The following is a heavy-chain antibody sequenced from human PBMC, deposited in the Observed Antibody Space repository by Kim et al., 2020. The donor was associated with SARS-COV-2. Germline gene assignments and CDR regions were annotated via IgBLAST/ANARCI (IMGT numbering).Heavy chain of an antibody. V-gene: IGHV4-31*03. CDR3: ARASILATEY. D-gene: IGHD6-6*01. CDR1: GGSITSGGYH. Sequence: SETLSLTCTVSGGSITSGGYHWSWVRQHPGEGLEWLGYIDHDGDTYYTPSLKSRLSMSRDTSKNQFSLNLSSVTASDTAVYYCARASILATEYWGQG. CDR2: IDHDGDT. J-gene: IGHJ4*02.